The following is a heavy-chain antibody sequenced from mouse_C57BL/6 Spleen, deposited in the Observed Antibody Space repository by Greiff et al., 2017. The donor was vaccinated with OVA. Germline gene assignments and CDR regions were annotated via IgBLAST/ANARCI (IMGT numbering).Heavy chain of an antibody. CDR2: IDPADSYT. V-gene: IGHV1-69*01. CDR3: VLRLGV. D-gene: IGHD1-2*01. J-gene: IGHJ1*03. CDR1: GYTFTSYW. Sequence: QVQLQQPGAELVMPGASVKLSCKASGYTFTSYWMHWVKQRPGQGLEWIGEIDPADSYTNYNQKFKGKSTLTVDTSSSTAYMQLSSLTSEDSAVYYCVLRLGVWGTGTTVTVSS.